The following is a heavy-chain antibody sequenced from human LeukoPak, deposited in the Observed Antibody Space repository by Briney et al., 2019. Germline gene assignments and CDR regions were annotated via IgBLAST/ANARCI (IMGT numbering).Heavy chain of an antibody. Sequence: GGSLRLSCAASGFTVSSNYMSWVRQAPGKGLEWVSVIYSGGSTYYADSVKGRFTISRDNSKNTLYLQMNSLRAEDTAVYYCARVYGTNGLAPFDIWGQGTMVTVSS. CDR1: GFTVSSNY. CDR2: IYSGGST. V-gene: IGHV3-53*05. D-gene: IGHD2-8*01. J-gene: IGHJ3*02. CDR3: ARVYGTNGLAPFDI.